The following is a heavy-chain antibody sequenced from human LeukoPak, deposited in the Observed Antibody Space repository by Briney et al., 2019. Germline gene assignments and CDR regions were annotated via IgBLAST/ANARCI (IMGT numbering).Heavy chain of an antibody. J-gene: IGHJ4*02. D-gene: IGHD5-12*01. V-gene: IGHV1-24*01. CDR3: ATVVLYSGYYFDY. CDR2: FDPEDGAT. Sequence: ASVKVSCKASGYTFTGYHMHWVRQAPGKGLEWMGGFDPEDGATIYAQKFQGRVTMTEDTSTDTAYMELSSLRSEDTAVYYCATVVLYSGYYFDYWGQGALVTVSS. CDR1: GYTFTGYH.